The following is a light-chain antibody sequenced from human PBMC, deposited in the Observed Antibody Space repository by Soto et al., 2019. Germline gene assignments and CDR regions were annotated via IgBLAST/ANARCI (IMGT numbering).Light chain of an antibody. CDR3: SSNAGSNNLV. J-gene: IGLJ2*01. CDR1: SSDVGDYNY. V-gene: IGLV2-8*01. CDR2: EVS. Sequence: QSVLTQPPSASGTLGQSVTIPCTGTSSDVGDYNYVSWYQQHPGKAPKLVIYEVSRRPSGVPDRFSGSKSGNTASLTVSGLQAEDEADYYCSSNAGSNNLVFGGGTKLTVL.